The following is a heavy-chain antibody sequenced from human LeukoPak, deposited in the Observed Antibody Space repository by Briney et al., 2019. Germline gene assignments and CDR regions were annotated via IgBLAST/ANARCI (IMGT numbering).Heavy chain of an antibody. V-gene: IGHV3-73*01. CDR2: IRTKVDSYAT. J-gene: IGHJ4*02. CDR1: GFIFSDFA. Sequence: GGSLRLSCAASGFIFSDFATHWVRQASGKGLEWVGRIRTKVDSYATTYAASVKGRFTVSRDDSKNTAYLEMNSLKSEDTAVYYCARPSSGFHFWGQGTLVTVSS. CDR3: ARPSSGFHF. D-gene: IGHD3-22*01.